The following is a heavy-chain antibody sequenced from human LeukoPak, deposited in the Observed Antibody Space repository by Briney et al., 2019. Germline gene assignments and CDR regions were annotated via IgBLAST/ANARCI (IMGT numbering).Heavy chain of an antibody. V-gene: IGHV4-34*01. Sequence: SETLSLTCAVYGGSFSGYYWSWIRQPPGKGLEWIGEINHSGSTNYNPSLKSRVTISVDTSKNQFSLKLSPVTAADTAVYYCARSHYYYGMDVWGQGTTVTVSS. CDR1: GGSFSGYY. J-gene: IGHJ6*02. CDR3: ARSHYYYGMDV. CDR2: INHSGST.